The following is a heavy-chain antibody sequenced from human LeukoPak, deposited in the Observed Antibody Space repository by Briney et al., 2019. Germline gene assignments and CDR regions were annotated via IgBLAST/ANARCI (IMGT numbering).Heavy chain of an antibody. Sequence: SGTLSLTCAVSGGSISSSNWWSWVRPPPGKGLEWIGEIYHSGSTNYNPSLKSRVTISVDKSKNQFSLTLSSVTAADTAVYYCASKVYDGNSEFRFWGQGTLVTVSS. D-gene: IGHD4-23*01. CDR2: IYHSGST. CDR3: ASKVYDGNSEFRF. J-gene: IGHJ4*02. V-gene: IGHV4-4*02. CDR1: GGSISSSNW.